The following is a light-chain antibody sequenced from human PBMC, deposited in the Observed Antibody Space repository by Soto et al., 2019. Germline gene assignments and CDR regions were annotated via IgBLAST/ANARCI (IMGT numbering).Light chain of an antibody. CDR1: QSISSW. Sequence: DIQMTQSPSTLSASVGDRVTITCRASQSISSWLAWYQQKPGKAPKLLIYDASSLESGFPSRFSGSGSGTEFTLTISSLQPDDFATYYCQQYNSYWTFGQGTKVEIK. CDR2: DAS. V-gene: IGKV1-5*01. CDR3: QQYNSYWT. J-gene: IGKJ1*01.